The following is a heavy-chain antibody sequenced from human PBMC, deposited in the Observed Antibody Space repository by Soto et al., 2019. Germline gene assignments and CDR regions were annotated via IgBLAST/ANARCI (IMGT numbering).Heavy chain of an antibody. CDR1: GYTLTELS. D-gene: IGHD5-18*01. CDR2: FDPEDGET. Sequence: GASVKVSCKVSGYTLTELSMHWVRQAPGKGLEWMGGFDPEDGETIYAQKFQGRVTMTADTSTDTAYMELSSLRSEDTAVDYCARVTKFEPRGYDFAYYWGQGTVVTVSS. J-gene: IGHJ4*02. CDR3: ARVTKFEPRGYDFAYY. V-gene: IGHV1-24*01.